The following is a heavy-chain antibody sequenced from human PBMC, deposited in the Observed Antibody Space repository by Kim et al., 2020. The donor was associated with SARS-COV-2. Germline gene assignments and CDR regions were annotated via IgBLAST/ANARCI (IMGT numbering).Heavy chain of an antibody. CDR2: ISGSGGST. CDR3: AKGGEGSSSFKYYYYMDV. D-gene: IGHD6-6*01. J-gene: IGHJ6*03. Sequence: GGSLRLSCAASGFTFSSYAMSWVRQAPGKGLEWVSAISGSGGSTYYADSVKGRFTISRDNSKNTLYLQMNSLRAEDTAVYYCAKGGEGSSSFKYYYYMDVWGKGTPVTVSS. V-gene: IGHV3-23*01. CDR1: GFTFSSYA.